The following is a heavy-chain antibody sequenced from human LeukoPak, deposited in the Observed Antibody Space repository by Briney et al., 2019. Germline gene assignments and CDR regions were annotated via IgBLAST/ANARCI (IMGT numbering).Heavy chain of an antibody. CDR3: AKGSNYDSSAHFDY. D-gene: IGHD3-22*01. CDR2: INPNSGGT. CDR1: GYTFTGYY. J-gene: IGHJ4*02. V-gene: IGHV1-2*06. Sequence: ASVKVSCKASGYTFTGYYMHWVRQAPGQGLEWMGRINPNSGGTNYAQKFQGRVTMTRDTSISTAYMELSRLRSDDTAVYYCAKGSNYDSSAHFDYWGQGTLVTVSS.